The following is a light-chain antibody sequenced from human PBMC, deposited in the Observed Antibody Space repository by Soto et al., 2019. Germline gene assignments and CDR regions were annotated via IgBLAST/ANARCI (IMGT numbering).Light chain of an antibody. Sequence: EIVMTQSPASLSVSPGERATLSCRASQSVSRTLAWYQQKPGQAPRLLIYAASYRATGISDKFSGSGSGTDFSLTISRLEPEDSAVYYCHQYHSPPQTFGQGTKVEIK. V-gene: IGKV3D-15*01. J-gene: IGKJ2*01. CDR2: AAS. CDR3: HQYHSPPQT. CDR1: QSVSRT.